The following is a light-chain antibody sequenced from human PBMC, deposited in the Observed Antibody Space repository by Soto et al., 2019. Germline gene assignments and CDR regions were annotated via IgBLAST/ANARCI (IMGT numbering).Light chain of an antibody. CDR1: QSITEK. Sequence: MVMTQSPDTLSVSPEAIATLSCRASQSITEKVVWYQQKSGQAPRLLIFGAFTRAAGVPARFSGSGSGTEFTLTISSLQSEDLAVYYCQEYNHLHPITFGGGTKVDIK. CDR3: QEYNHLHPIT. V-gene: IGKV3-15*01. J-gene: IGKJ4*01. CDR2: GAF.